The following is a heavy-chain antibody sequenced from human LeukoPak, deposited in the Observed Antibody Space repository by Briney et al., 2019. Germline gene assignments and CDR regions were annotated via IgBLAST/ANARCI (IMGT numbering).Heavy chain of an antibody. CDR2: ISLDGRNK. D-gene: IGHD3-10*01. J-gene: IGHJ4*02. CDR3: ARGSHQDYFGSMTYLFDY. Sequence: GGSLRLSCAASGFTFSSYTIHWVRQAPGKGLEWVTLISLDGRNKNYADSVKGRFTISRDNSKKTLYLEVNSLRPEDTAVYYCARGSHQDYFGSMTYLFDYWGQGILVTVSS. V-gene: IGHV3-30*04. CDR1: GFTFSSYT.